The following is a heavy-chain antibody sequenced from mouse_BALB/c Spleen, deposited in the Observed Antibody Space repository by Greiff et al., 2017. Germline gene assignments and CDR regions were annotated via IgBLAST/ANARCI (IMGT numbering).Heavy chain of an antibody. V-gene: IGHV1-12*01. CDR2: IYPGNGDT. Sequence: QVQLKQPGAELVKPGASVKMSCKASGYTFTSYNMHWVKQTPGQGLEWIGAIYPGNGDTSYNQKFKGKATLTADKSSSTAYMQLSSLTSEDSAVYYCARWGTARAFAYWGQGTLVTVSA. CDR3: ARWGTARAFAY. J-gene: IGHJ3*01. D-gene: IGHD3-1*01. CDR1: GYTFTSYN.